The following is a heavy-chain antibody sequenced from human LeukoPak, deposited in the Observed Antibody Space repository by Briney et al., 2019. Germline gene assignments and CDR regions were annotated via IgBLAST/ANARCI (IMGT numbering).Heavy chain of an antibody. CDR1: GYSISSGYY. V-gene: IGHV4-38-2*01. Sequence: SETLSLTCAVSGYSISSGYYWGWIRQPPGKGLEWIGRIYHRGSTYYNPALRRRDNISVDTSKNQFSLKLSSVTAADTAVHYCASLSPYYYRSVLRYWGQGTMVTVSS. CDR3: ASLSPYYYRSVLRY. J-gene: IGHJ4*02. CDR2: IYHRGST. D-gene: IGHD3-10*01.